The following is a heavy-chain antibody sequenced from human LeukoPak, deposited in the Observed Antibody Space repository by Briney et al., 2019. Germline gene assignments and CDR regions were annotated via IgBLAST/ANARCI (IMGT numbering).Heavy chain of an antibody. CDR3: AKDPTDFDSSGQTYFDY. D-gene: IGHD3-22*01. V-gene: IGHV3-23*01. J-gene: IGHJ4*02. CDR2: ISGSGGIT. CDR1: GFTFSSNA. Sequence: GGTLRITCAASGFTFSSNAMSWVRQPPGKRLTRVSAISGSGGITYYAATVRARFTISRDNSKNTLYLQMNSLRAEDTAVYYCAKDPTDFDSSGQTYFDYWGQGRLVTVSS.